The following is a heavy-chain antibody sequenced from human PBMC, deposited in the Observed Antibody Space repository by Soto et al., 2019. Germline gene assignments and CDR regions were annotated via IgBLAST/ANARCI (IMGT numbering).Heavy chain of an antibody. CDR3: ARVRGESGGSSRWRDY. D-gene: IGHD2-15*01. Sequence: EVQLVESGGGLVKPGGSLRLSCAASGFTFSSYSMNWVRQAPGKGLEWVSSISSSSSYIYYADSVKGRFTISRDNAKNSLYLQMNSLRAEDTAVYYCARVRGESGGSSRWRDYWGQGTLVTVSS. CDR1: GFTFSSYS. J-gene: IGHJ4*02. CDR2: ISSSSSYI. V-gene: IGHV3-21*01.